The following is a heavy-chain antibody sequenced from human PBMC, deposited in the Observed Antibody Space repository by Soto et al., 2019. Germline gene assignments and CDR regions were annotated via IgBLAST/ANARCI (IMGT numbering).Heavy chain of an antibody. D-gene: IGHD5-18*01. V-gene: IGHV1-69*06. J-gene: IGHJ5*02. CDR1: GGTFSSYA. CDR2: IIPIFGTA. Sequence: GASVKVSCKASGGTFSSYAISWVRQAPGQGLEWMGGIIPIFGTANYAQKFQGRVTITADKSTSTAYMELSSLRSEDTAVYYCVKGKGLWKGSWFDPWGQGTLVTVSS. CDR3: VKGKGLWKGSWFDP.